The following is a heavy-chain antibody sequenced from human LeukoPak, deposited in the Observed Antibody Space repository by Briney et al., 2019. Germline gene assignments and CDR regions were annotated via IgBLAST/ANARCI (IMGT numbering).Heavy chain of an antibody. D-gene: IGHD6-19*01. CDR1: GGSISSYY. CDR3: AREGSGRPYAFDY. CDR2: IYYSGSP. J-gene: IGHJ4*02. V-gene: IGHV4-59*01. Sequence: PSETLSLTCTVSGGSISSYYWSWIRQPPGKGLEWIGYIYYSGSPNYNPSLKSRVTISVETSKNQFSLKLNSVTAADTAVYYCAREGSGRPYAFDYWGQGTLVTVSS.